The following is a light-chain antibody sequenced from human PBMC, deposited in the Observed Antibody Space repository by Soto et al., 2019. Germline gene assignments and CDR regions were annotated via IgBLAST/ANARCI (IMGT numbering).Light chain of an antibody. J-gene: IGLJ1*01. CDR2: GNS. CDR3: QSYDSRLSAYV. Sequence: QAVLTQPPSVSGAPGQRVTISCTGSSSNIGAGFDVHWYQQLPGTAPKLLVSGNSNRPSGVPDRFSGSKSGTSASLAVTGLQAEDEADYYCQSYDSRLSAYVFGTGTKLTVL. CDR1: SSNIGAGFD. V-gene: IGLV1-40*01.